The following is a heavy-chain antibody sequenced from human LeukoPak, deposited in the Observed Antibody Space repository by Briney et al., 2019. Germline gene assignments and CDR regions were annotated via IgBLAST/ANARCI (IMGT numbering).Heavy chain of an antibody. Sequence: PGGSLRLSCVVSGFTFSTKSMNWVRQAPGKGLEWVSHITADSGTTYYADSVKGRFTISRDNAKNSLYLQMNSLRDEDTAVYYCASRDYFDYWGQGTLVTVSS. V-gene: IGHV3-48*02. CDR1: GFTFSTKS. CDR3: ASRDYFDY. CDR2: ITADSGTT. J-gene: IGHJ4*02.